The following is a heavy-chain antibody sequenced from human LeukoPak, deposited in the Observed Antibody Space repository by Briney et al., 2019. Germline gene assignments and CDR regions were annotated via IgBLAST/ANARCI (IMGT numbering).Heavy chain of an antibody. CDR2: IYYSGST. D-gene: IGHD6-19*01. J-gene: IGHJ5*02. V-gene: IGHV4-59*01. CDR3: ARGQWLVLGWFDP. Sequence: SETLSLTCTVSGGSISSYYWRWIRQPPGKGLEWIGYIYYSGSTNYNPSLKSRVTISVDTSKNQFSLKLSSVTAADSAVYHCARGQWLVLGWFDPRGQGTLVTVSS. CDR1: GGSISSYY.